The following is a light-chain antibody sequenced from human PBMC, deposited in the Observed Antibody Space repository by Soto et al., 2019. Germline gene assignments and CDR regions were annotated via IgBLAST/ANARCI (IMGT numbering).Light chain of an antibody. J-gene: IGKJ4*01. CDR1: QSVSRY. CDR3: QHRTTPFT. Sequence: EIVLTQSPATLSLSPGETATLSRRASQSVSRYLAWYQQKPGQAPRLLIYDASNRATGIPARFSGSGSGTDFTLTISSLEPEDFAVYYCQHRTTPFTFGGGTKVQIK. V-gene: IGKV3-11*01. CDR2: DAS.